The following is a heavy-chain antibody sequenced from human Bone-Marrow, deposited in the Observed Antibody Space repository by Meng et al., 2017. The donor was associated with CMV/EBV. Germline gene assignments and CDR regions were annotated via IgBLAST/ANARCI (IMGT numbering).Heavy chain of an antibody. Sequence: GSLRLSCTVSGGSISSYYWSWIRQPAGKGLEWIGRIYYSGSTYYNPSLKSRVTISVDTSKNQFSLKLSSVTAADTAVYYCARVSDLRITIFGVVIKQGWFDPWGQGTLVTVSS. CDR1: GGSISSYY. V-gene: IGHV4-4*07. J-gene: IGHJ5*02. CDR3: ARVSDLRITIFGVVIKQGWFDP. CDR2: IYYSGST. D-gene: IGHD3-3*01.